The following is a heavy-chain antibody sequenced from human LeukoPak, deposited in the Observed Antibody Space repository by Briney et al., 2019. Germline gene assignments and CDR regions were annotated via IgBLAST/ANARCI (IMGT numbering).Heavy chain of an antibody. J-gene: IGHJ4*02. CDR2: ISDDGSNK. V-gene: IGHV3-30*03. CDR3: ARDSSSWTFDY. Sequence: GGSLRLSCAASGFTFSSYGMHWVRQAPGKGLEWVAVISDDGSNKYYADSVKGRFTISRDNSKSTLYLQMNSLRSEDTAVYYCARDSSSWTFDYWGQGTLVTVSS. CDR1: GFTFSSYG. D-gene: IGHD6-13*01.